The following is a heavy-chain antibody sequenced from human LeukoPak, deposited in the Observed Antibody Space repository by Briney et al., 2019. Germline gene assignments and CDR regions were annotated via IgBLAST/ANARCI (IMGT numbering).Heavy chain of an antibody. D-gene: IGHD4-17*01. V-gene: IGHV4-59*01. CDR3: AREGLRWYYFDY. CDR1: GGSISSYY. J-gene: IGHJ4*02. Sequence: PSETLSLTCTVSGGSISSYYWSWIRQPPGKGLEWIGYIYYSGSTNYNPSLKSRVTISVDTSKNQFSLKLSSVTAADTAVYYCAREGLRWYYFDYWGQGTLVTVSS. CDR2: IYYSGST.